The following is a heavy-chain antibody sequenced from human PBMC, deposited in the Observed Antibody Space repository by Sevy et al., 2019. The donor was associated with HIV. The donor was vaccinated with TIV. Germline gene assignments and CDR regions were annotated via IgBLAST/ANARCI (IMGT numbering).Heavy chain of an antibody. D-gene: IGHD2-15*01. CDR2: IYAGGTA. J-gene: IGHJ4*02. CDR1: GFTVSSNY. Sequence: GGSLRLSCAASGFTVSSNYMSWVRQAPGKGLEWVSHIYAGGTAYYADSVKGRFTFSRDDSKNTVSLQMRSLRVEDSAVYYCASEYCSRGSCFFDYWGQGIQVTVSS. V-gene: IGHV3-53*01. CDR3: ASEYCSRGSCFFDY.